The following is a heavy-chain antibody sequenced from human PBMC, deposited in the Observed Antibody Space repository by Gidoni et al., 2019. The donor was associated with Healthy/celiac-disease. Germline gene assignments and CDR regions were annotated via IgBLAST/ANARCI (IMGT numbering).Heavy chain of an antibody. V-gene: IGHV3-21*01. D-gene: IGHD3-9*01. J-gene: IGHJ5*02. CDR2: ISSSSSYI. CDR1: GFTFSSYS. CDR3: ARATYYDILTGYYIS. Sequence: EVQLVESGGGLVKPGGSLRLSCAASGFTFSSYSMNWVRQAPGKGLEWVSSISSSSSYIYYADSVKGRFTISRDNAKNSLYLQMNSLRAEDTAVYYCARATYYDILTGYYISWGQGTLVTVSS.